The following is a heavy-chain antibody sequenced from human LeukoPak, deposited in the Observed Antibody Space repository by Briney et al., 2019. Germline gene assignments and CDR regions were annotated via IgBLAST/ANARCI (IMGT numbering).Heavy chain of an antibody. CDR2: ISSSSNTI. Sequence: GGSLRLSCATSGFIFSDFGMRWVRQAPGGGLEWIAYISSSSNTIYYTDSVKGRFAVSRDNAKSSLYLQMTGLRVADTAFHYCGRSLWNDTGCSLDPWGQGTLVSVSS. J-gene: IGHJ5*02. V-gene: IGHV3-48*04. CDR3: GRSLWNDTGCSLDP. CDR1: GFIFSDFG. D-gene: IGHD5-18*01.